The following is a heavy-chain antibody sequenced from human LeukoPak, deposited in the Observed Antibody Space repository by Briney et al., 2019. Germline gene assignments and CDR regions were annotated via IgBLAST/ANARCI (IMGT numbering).Heavy chain of an antibody. Sequence: SETLSLTCTVSGGSISSYYWSWIRQPPGKGLEWIGSIYHSGSTYYNPSLKSRVTISVDTSKNQFSLKLSSVTAADTAVYYCARDGPITMVRGVIIRGQNWFDPWGQGTLVTVSS. CDR2: IYHSGST. V-gene: IGHV4-38-2*02. J-gene: IGHJ5*02. CDR1: GGSISSYY. D-gene: IGHD3-10*01. CDR3: ARDGPITMVRGVIIRGQNWFDP.